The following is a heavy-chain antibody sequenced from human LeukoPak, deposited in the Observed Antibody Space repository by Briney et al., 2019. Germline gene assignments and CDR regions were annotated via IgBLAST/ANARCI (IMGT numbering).Heavy chain of an antibody. J-gene: IGHJ4*02. D-gene: IGHD3-16*01. Sequence: GGSLRLSCAASGFTFSTYGMNWVRQAPGKGLEWVSSISSSSSYIYYADSVKGRFTISRDNAKNSLYLQMNSLRAEDTAVYYCARDQGYGLWDYWGQGTLVTVSS. CDR1: GFTFSTYG. CDR3: ARDQGYGLWDY. V-gene: IGHV3-21*01. CDR2: ISSSSSYI.